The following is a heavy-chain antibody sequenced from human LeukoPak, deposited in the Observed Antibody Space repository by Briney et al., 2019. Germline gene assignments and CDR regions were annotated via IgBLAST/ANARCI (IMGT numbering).Heavy chain of an antibody. V-gene: IGHV1-46*01. D-gene: IGHD1-26*01. Sequence: ASVKVSCKASGYTFTSYYMHWVRRAPGQGLEWMGIINPSGGSTSYAQKFQGRVTMTRDMSTSTVYMELSSLRSEDTAVYYCARAVGATHFDYWGQGTLVTVSS. CDR3: ARAVGATHFDY. J-gene: IGHJ4*02. CDR2: INPSGGST. CDR1: GYTFTSYY.